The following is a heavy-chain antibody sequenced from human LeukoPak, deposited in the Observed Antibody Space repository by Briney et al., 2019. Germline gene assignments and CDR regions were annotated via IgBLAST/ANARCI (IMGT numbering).Heavy chain of an antibody. CDR3: ARSLEGELLGFDY. CDR1: GGSFSGYY. J-gene: IGHJ4*02. CDR2: INHSGST. V-gene: IGHV4-34*01. D-gene: IGHD2-15*01. Sequence: SETLSLTCAVYGGSFSGYYWSWIRQPPGKGLEWIGEINHSGSTNYNPSLKSRVTISVDTSKNQFSLKLSSVTAADTAVYYCARSLEGELLGFDYWGQGTLVTVSS.